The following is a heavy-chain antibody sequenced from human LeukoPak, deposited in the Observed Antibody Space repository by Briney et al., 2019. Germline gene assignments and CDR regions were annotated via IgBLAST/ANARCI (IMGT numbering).Heavy chain of an antibody. Sequence: ASVKVSCKASGYTFTSYGISWVRQAPGQGLEWMGWISAYNGNTNYAQKLQGRVTMTTDASTSTAYMELRSLRSDDTAVYYCARDRSSAWLPWYFDLWGRGTLVTVSS. J-gene: IGHJ2*01. CDR3: ARDRSSAWLPWYFDL. CDR1: GYTFTSYG. D-gene: IGHD6-19*01. CDR2: ISAYNGNT. V-gene: IGHV1-18*01.